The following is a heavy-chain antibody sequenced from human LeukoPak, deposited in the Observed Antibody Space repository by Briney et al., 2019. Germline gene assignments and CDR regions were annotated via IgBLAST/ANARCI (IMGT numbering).Heavy chain of an antibody. J-gene: IGHJ3*02. V-gene: IGHV3-48*02. Sequence: HPGGSLRLSCAASGFTFNSYSMNWVRQAPGKGLEWIAYVSSTSSTIYYADSVKGRFTISRDNAKNSLYLQMNSLRDDDPAMYYFSKTYSGDVFEIWGQGTRVPV. D-gene: IGHD4-11*01. CDR1: GFTFNSYS. CDR2: VSSTSSTI. CDR3: SKTYSGDVFEI.